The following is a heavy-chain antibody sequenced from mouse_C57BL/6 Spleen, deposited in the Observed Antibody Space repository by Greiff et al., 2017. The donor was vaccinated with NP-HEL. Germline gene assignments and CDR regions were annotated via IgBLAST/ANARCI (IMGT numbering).Heavy chain of an antibody. CDR1: GFTFSSYA. J-gene: IGHJ2*01. CDR3: ARGGGLYDASLDFDY. V-gene: IGHV5-4*01. D-gene: IGHD2-3*01. CDR2: ISDGGSYT. Sequence: DVQLVESGGGLVKPGGSLKLSCAASGFTFSSYAMSWVRQTPEKRLEWVATISDGGSYTYYPDNVKGRFTISRDNAKNNLYLQMSHLKSEDTAMYYCARGGGLYDASLDFDYWGQGTTLTVSS.